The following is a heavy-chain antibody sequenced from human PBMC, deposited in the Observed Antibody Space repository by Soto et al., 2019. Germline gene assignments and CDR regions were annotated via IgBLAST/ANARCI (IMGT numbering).Heavy chain of an antibody. CDR3: AGDLWGYCGVDCYPLDV. J-gene: IGHJ6*02. CDR2: IVVGSGNT. D-gene: IGHD2-21*02. CDR1: GFTFTSSA. V-gene: IGHV1-58*01. Sequence: SVKVSCKASGFTFTSSAVQWVRQARGQRLEWIGWIVVGSGNTNYAQKFQERVTITRDMSTSTAYMELSSLRSEDTAVYYCAGDLWGYCGVDCYPLDVWGQGTTVTVSS.